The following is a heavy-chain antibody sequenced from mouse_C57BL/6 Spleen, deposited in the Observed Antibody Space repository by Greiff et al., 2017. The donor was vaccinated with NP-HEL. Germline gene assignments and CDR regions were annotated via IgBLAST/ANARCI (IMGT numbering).Heavy chain of an antibody. Sequence: VQLQQSGAELVKPGASVKMSCKASGYTFTSYWITWVKQRPGQGLEWIGDIYPGSGSTNYNEKFKSKATLTVDTSSSTAYMQLSSLTSEDSAVYYCARGGIYYDYDGGFAYWGQGTLVTVSA. CDR2: IYPGSGST. J-gene: IGHJ3*01. D-gene: IGHD2-4*01. CDR1: GYTFTSYW. V-gene: IGHV1-55*01. CDR3: ARGGIYYDYDGGFAY.